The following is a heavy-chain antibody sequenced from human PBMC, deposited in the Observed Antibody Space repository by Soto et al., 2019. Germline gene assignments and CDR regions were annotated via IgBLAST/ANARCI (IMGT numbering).Heavy chain of an antibody. CDR1: GFTFSSYS. V-gene: IGHV3-7*03. Sequence: PGGSLRLSCAASGFTFSSYSMSWVRQPPGKGLEWVANIKQDESEKYYVDSVKGRFTISRDNAKNSLYLQMNSLRVEDTAVYYCARGGGNFGSWGQGTLVTVSS. J-gene: IGHJ4*02. CDR2: IKQDESEK. CDR3: ARGGGNFGS. D-gene: IGHD2-15*01.